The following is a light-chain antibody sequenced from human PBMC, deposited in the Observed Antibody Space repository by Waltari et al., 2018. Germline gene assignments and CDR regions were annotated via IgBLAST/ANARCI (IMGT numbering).Light chain of an antibody. CDR3: QQRSNWPYT. CDR1: QTVRSY. CDR2: DAS. J-gene: IGKJ2*01. V-gene: IGKV3-11*01. Sequence: EIVLTQSPATLSLSPGERVTLSCRASQTVRSYLAWYQQRPGQTPRLLIFDASSRATGISAKFSGSGSGTDFTLTVSNLEPEDFAVYYCQQRSNWPYTFGQGTRVEIK.